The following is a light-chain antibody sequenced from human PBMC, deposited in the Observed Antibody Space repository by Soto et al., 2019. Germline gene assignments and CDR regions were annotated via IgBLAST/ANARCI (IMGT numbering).Light chain of an antibody. V-gene: IGLV2-14*01. CDR1: SDDIGANNY. CDR2: EAA. Sequence: QSALTQPASVSGSPGQSITISCTGTSDDIGANNYVSWYQHHPGKAPKILIYEAANRPSGISHRFSGSKSGNTASLTISCLQAEDEADYFCTSYTRASTLVFGGGTKLTVL. J-gene: IGLJ2*01. CDR3: TSYTRASTLV.